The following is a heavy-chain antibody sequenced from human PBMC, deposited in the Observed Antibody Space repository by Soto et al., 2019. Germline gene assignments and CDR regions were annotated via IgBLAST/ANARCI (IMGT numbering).Heavy chain of an antibody. CDR1: GGSITSFY. J-gene: IGHJ4*02. V-gene: IGHV4-59*01. D-gene: IGHD2-8*01. CDR2: ISYTGST. CDR3: AREGNGRYYSDY. Sequence: SETLSLTCTVSGGSITSFYWSWIRQTPGKGLEWIGHISYTGSTNYNPSLKSRVTIAVDTSKNQFSLNLTSVTAADTAVYYCAREGNGRYYSDYWGQGALVTSPQ.